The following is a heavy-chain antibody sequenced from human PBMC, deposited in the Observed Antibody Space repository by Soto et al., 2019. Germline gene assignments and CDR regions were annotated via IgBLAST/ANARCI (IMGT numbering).Heavy chain of an antibody. V-gene: IGHV6-1*01. Sequence: SQTHSLTCAISVDSVSRNSAAWNWSRQSTSRGLEWLGRTYYRSKWYNDYAVSVKSRITINPDTSKNQYSLQLSSVTPEETAVYYCARDKWSGYYDSSGYDYWGQGTLVTVSS. J-gene: IGHJ4*02. CDR3: ARDKWSGYYDSSGYDY. CDR2: TYYRSKWYN. CDR1: VDSVSRNSAA. D-gene: IGHD3-22*01.